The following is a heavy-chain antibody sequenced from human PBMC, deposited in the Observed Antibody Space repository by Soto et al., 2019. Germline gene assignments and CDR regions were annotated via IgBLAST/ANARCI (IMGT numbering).Heavy chain of an antibody. Sequence: ASVKVSCKASGYTFTSYDINWVRQATGQGLEWMGWMNPNSGNTGCAQKFQGRVTMTRNTSISTAYMELSSLRSEDTAVYYCARGFVLAGTRDAFDIWGQGTMVTVSS. J-gene: IGHJ3*02. CDR2: MNPNSGNT. V-gene: IGHV1-8*01. CDR1: GYTFTSYD. D-gene: IGHD6-19*01. CDR3: ARGFVLAGTRDAFDI.